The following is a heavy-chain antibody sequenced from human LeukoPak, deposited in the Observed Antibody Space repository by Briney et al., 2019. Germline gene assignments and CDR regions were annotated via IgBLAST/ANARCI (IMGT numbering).Heavy chain of an antibody. J-gene: IGHJ4*02. CDR3: ARDIHCSSTSCYDDFDY. V-gene: IGHV1-69*13. CDR2: IIPIFGTA. Sequence: SVKVSCKASGGTFSSYAISWVRQAPGQGLEWMGGIIPIFGTANYAQKFQGRVTITADESTSIAYMELSSLRSEDTAVYYCARDIHCSSTSCYDDFDYWGQGTLVTVSS. CDR1: GGTFSSYA. D-gene: IGHD2-2*01.